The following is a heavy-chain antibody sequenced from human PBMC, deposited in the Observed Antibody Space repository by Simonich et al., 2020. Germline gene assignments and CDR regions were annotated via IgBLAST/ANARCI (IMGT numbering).Heavy chain of an antibody. J-gene: IGHJ5*02. Sequence: QVQLQQWGAGLLKPSETLSLTCAVYGGSFSGYYWSWIRQPPGTGLEWIGEINHSGSTNYNPSHKRPFNISVDTSKNQFSLKLSFGTAADTAVYYCARCGLVNYDILTGYHNWFDPWGQGTLVTVSS. V-gene: IGHV4-34*01. CDR2: INHSGST. D-gene: IGHD3-9*01. CDR1: GGSFSGYY. CDR3: ARCGLVNYDILTGYHNWFDP.